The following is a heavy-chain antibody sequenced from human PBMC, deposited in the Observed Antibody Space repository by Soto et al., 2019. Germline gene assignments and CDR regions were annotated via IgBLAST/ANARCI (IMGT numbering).Heavy chain of an antibody. Sequence: PGGSLRLSCAASGFTVSTNCLTWVRQAPGKGLECVSVLYPNGRAFYADSVKGRFTVPTDNSKNSVYLQMSTLRDEDTAVYYCARGLGREYHDNGGFFHLDYWGQGTLVTVSS. D-gene: IGHD3-22*01. CDR2: LYPNGRA. CDR3: ARGLGREYHDNGGFFHLDY. CDR1: GFTVSTNC. J-gene: IGHJ4*02. V-gene: IGHV3-53*01.